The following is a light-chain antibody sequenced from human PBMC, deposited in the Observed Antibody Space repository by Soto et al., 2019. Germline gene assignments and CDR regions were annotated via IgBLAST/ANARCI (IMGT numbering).Light chain of an antibody. CDR1: SSDTGTYNS. J-gene: IGLJ2*01. CDR2: DVT. CDR3: TSYTTSSTLV. V-gene: IGLV2-14*01. Sequence: QSALTQPASVSGSPGQSITISCTGTSSDTGTYNSVSWYQQHAGKVPKLMIYDVTNRPSGVSDRFSGSKSGNTASLTISGLQAEDEADYYCTSYTTSSTLVFGGGTKVTVL.